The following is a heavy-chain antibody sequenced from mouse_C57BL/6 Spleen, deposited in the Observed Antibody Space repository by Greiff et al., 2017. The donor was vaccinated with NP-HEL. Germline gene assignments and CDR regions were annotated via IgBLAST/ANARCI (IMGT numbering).Heavy chain of an antibody. J-gene: IGHJ4*01. V-gene: IGHV1-9*01. CDR1: GYTFTGYW. CDR2: LLPGRGST. D-gene: IGHD1-3*01. Sequence: VQLQQSGAELMKPGASVKLSCKATGYTFTGYWIEWVKQRPGHGLEWIGELLPGRGSTNYNEKFKGKATFTADTSSNTAYMQLSSLTTEDSAIYYCASGREWDYAMDYWGQGTSGTVSS. CDR3: ASGREWDYAMDY.